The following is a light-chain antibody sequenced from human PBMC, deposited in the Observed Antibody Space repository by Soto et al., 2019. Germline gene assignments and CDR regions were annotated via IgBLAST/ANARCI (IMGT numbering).Light chain of an antibody. CDR1: SSDVGGYNY. CDR3: TSYTGSSTVV. CDR2: EVS. J-gene: IGLJ2*01. Sequence: QSALTQPASVSGSPGQSITISCTGTSSDVGGYNYVSWYQQHPGKAPKLMIYEVSNRPSGVSNRFSGSKSGNTASLTISVLQAKDEADYYCTSYTGSSTVVFGGGPQLTVL. V-gene: IGLV2-14*01.